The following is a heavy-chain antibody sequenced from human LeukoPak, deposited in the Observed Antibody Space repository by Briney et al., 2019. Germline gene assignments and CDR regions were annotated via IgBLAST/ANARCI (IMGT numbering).Heavy chain of an antibody. CDR2: INSDGSST. Sequence: GGSLRLSCAASGFTVSSNYMSWVRQAPGKGLVWVSRINSDGSSTSYADSVKGRFTISRDNAKNTLYLQMNSLRAEDTAVYYCARSPRLISPLDYWGQGTLVTVSS. D-gene: IGHD3-16*01. CDR1: GFTVSSNY. CDR3: ARSPRLISPLDY. J-gene: IGHJ4*02. V-gene: IGHV3-74*01.